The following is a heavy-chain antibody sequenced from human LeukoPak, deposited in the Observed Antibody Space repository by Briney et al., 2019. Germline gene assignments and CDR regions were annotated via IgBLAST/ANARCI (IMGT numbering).Heavy chain of an antibody. Sequence: GGSLRLSCAASGFTFSSYAMSWARQAPGKGLEWVSTISGSGGNTYHADSARGRFTISRDNSKNTLYLQMNSLRAEDTAIYYCAKVSWANYFDYWGQGTLVTVSS. CDR3: AKVSWANYFDY. V-gene: IGHV3-23*01. CDR2: ISGSGGNT. CDR1: GFTFSSYA. J-gene: IGHJ4*02. D-gene: IGHD6-13*01.